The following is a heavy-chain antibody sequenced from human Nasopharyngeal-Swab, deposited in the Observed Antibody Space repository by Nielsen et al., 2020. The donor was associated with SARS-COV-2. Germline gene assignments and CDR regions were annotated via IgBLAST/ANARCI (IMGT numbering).Heavy chain of an antibody. D-gene: IGHD3-10*01. V-gene: IGHV3-21*01. J-gene: IGHJ4*02. CDR2: ISSSSSYI. Sequence: GESLKISCAASGFTFSSYSMNWVRQAPGKGLEWVSSISSSSSYIYYADSVKGRFTISRDNAKNSLYLQMNSLRAEDTAVYYCAREITMVRGVMLDYWGQGTLVTVSS. CDR3: AREITMVRGVMLDY. CDR1: GFTFSSYS.